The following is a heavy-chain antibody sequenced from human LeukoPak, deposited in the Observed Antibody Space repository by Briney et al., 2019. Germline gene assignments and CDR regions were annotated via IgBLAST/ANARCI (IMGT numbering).Heavy chain of an antibody. J-gene: IGHJ5*02. CDR2: ISAYNGNT. D-gene: IGHD2-15*01. CDR3: ARRLGYCSGGSCYGRDWEINWFDP. CDR1: GYTFTSYG. Sequence: ASVKVSCKASGYTFTSYGISWVRQAPGQGLEWMGWISAYNGNTNYALKLQGRVTMTTDTSTSTAYMELRSLRSDDTAVYYCARRLGYCSGGSCYGRDWEINWFDPWGQGTLVTVSS. V-gene: IGHV1-18*04.